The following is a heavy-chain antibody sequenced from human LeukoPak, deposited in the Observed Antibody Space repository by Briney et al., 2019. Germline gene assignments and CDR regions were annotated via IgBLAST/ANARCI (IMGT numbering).Heavy chain of an antibody. CDR1: GYTFTSYG. V-gene: IGHV1-18*01. CDR3: ARVVVGATSRLGVFDY. Sequence: GASVKVSCKASGYTFTSYGISWVRQAPGQGLEWMGWISAYNGNTNYAQKLQGRVTMTTDTSTSTAYMELRSLRSDDTAVYYCARVVVGATSRLGVFDYWGQGTLVTVSS. D-gene: IGHD1-26*01. CDR2: ISAYNGNT. J-gene: IGHJ4*02.